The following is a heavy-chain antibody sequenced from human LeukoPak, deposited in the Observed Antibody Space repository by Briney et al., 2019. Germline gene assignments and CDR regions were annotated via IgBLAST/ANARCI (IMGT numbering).Heavy chain of an antibody. Sequence: ETLSLTCTVSGGSISSSSYYWGWIRQPPGKGLEWVSAISGSGGSTYYADSVKGRFTISRDNSKNTLYLQMNSLRAEDTAVYYCAKGRRPIVVVTEFDYWGQGTLVTVSS. CDR3: AKGRRPIVVVTEFDY. CDR2: ISGSGGST. CDR1: GGSISSSSYY. V-gene: IGHV3-23*01. D-gene: IGHD2-21*02. J-gene: IGHJ4*02.